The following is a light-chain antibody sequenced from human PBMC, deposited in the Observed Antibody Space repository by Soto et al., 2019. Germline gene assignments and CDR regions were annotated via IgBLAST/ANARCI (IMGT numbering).Light chain of an antibody. CDR2: GAS. J-gene: IGKJ4*01. V-gene: IGKV3-20*01. Sequence: EIVLTQSPGTLSLSPGERATLSCRASQSIRSNYLAWYQQKPGQAPRLLIYGASTRATGIPDRFNGSGSGTDFTLTISRLESEDFAVYYCQQYGTSPLTFGGGTKV. CDR1: QSIRSNY. CDR3: QQYGTSPLT.